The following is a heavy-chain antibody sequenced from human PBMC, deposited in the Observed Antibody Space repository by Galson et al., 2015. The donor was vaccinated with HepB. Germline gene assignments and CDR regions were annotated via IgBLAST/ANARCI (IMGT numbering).Heavy chain of an antibody. V-gene: IGHV3-21*01. D-gene: IGHD6-13*01. Sequence: SLRLSCAASGFTFSSYSMNWVRQAPGKGLEWVSSISSSSSYIYYADSVKGRFTISRDNAKNSLYLQMNSLRAEDAAVYYCARGFVSAAGIPSWYFDLWGRGTLVTVSS. CDR1: GFTFSSYS. CDR3: ARGFVSAAGIPSWYFDL. CDR2: ISSSSSYI. J-gene: IGHJ2*01.